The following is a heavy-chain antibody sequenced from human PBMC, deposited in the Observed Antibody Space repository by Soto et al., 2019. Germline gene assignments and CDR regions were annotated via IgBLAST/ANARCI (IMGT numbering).Heavy chain of an antibody. D-gene: IGHD3-3*01. CDR1: GLTFDDYA. Sequence: GGSLRLSCAASGLTFDDYAMHWVRQAPGKGLEWVSGISWNSGSIGYADSVKGRFTISRDNAKNSLYLQMNSLRAEDTALYYCAKDSSRFLEWFMDVWGQGTTVTVSS. CDR3: AKDSSRFLEWFMDV. V-gene: IGHV3-9*01. CDR2: ISWNSGSI. J-gene: IGHJ6*02.